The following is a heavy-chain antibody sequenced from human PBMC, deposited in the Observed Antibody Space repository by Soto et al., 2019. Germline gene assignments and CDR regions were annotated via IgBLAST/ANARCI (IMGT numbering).Heavy chain of an antibody. D-gene: IGHD3-3*01. V-gene: IGHV4-34*01. CDR3: ASETYDFWSGYPNNWFDP. CDR2: INHSGST. CDR1: GGSFSGYY. J-gene: IGHJ5*02. Sequence: SETLSLTCAVYGGSFSGYYWSWIRQPPGKGLEWIGEINHSGSTNYNPSLKSRVTISVDTSKNQFSLKLSSVTAADTAVYYCASETYDFWSGYPNNWFDPWGQGTLVTVSS.